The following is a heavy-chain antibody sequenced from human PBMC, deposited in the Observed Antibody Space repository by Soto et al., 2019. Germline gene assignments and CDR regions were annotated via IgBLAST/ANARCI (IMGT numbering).Heavy chain of an antibody. Sequence: RASVKVSCKASGYTFTAYYMSWVLQAPGQGLEWMGIINPSGGSTTYAQKFQGRVTMTSDTSTNTVYMELSRLRSGDTAVFYCARGRYDSNGNLVAYFDFWGQGTVVTVSS. D-gene: IGHD3-22*01. CDR3: ARGRYDSNGNLVAYFDF. J-gene: IGHJ4*02. V-gene: IGHV1-46*01. CDR2: INPSGGST. CDR1: GYTFTAYY.